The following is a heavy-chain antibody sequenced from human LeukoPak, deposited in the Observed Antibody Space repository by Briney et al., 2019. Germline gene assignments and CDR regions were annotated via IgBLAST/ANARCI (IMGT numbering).Heavy chain of an antibody. CDR1: GGSISSSSYY. CDR2: VYYTGAS. CDR3: ARGAPPQN. J-gene: IGHJ4*02. V-gene: IGHV4-39*07. Sequence: PSETMSLTCTVSGGSISSSSYYWGWIRQPPGKGLEWIGSVYYTGASYYNPSLKSRVTISIDTSKKHFSLKLTSVTAADTAVYYCARGAPPQNWGQGTLVTVSS.